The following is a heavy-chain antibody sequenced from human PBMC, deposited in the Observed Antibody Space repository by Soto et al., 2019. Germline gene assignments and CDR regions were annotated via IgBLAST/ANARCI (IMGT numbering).Heavy chain of an antibody. CDR1: GFTFDDYA. J-gene: IGHJ4*02. Sequence: QPGGSLRLSCAASGFTFDDYAMHWVRQAPGKGLEWVSGISYNSGTIGYADSVKGRFTISRDNAKNSLFLQMNSLRAEDTALYYCAKDSVARSFDYWGQGTLVTVSS. D-gene: IGHD2-15*01. CDR2: ISYNSGTI. CDR3: AKDSVARSFDY. V-gene: IGHV3-9*01.